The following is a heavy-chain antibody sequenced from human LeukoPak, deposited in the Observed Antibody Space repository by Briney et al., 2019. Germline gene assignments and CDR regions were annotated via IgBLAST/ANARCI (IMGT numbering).Heavy chain of an antibody. J-gene: IGHJ5*02. Sequence: ASVRVSCKASGYTFTTYGISWVRPAPGQGLEWMGWIRGYNTNTNYAQKFQGRVTMTIDTSTSTAYMELSSLRSDDTAVYYCARDLVIDGSGSYFDPWGQGTLVTVSS. CDR2: IRGYNTNT. V-gene: IGHV1-18*01. D-gene: IGHD3-10*01. CDR1: GYTFTTYG. CDR3: ARDLVIDGSGSYFDP.